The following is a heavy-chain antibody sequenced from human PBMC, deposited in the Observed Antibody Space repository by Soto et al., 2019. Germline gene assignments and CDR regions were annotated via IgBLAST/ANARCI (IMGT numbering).Heavy chain of an antibody. CDR2: IWYDGSNK. CDR3: ARESRIYYNFWSGIFSTGGDYGMDV. Sequence: HPGGSLRLSCAASGFTFSSYGMHWVRQAPGKGLEWVAVIWYDGSNKYYADSVKGRFTISRDNSKNTLYLQMNSLRAEDTAVYYCARESRIYYNFWSGIFSTGGDYGMDVWGQGTTVTVSS. CDR1: GFTFSSYG. J-gene: IGHJ6*02. D-gene: IGHD3-3*01. V-gene: IGHV3-33*01.